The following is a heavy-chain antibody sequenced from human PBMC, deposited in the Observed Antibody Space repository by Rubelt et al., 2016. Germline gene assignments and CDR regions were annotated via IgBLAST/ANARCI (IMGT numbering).Heavy chain of an antibody. CDR1: GFTFSSDW. CDR3: AKDRGYCSGGSCYRYHDK. CDR2: IAHDGSVT. V-gene: IGHV3-48*02. Sequence: QLGMRGGGLVQPGGSLRLSCAASGFTFSSDWMHWVGQVPGKGLEWVSYIAHDGSVTFYADSVKGRFTISRDNAKESLYLHMNTLRDEDTALYYCAKDRGYCSGGSCYRYHDKWGQGTLVTVSS. J-gene: IGHJ4*02. D-gene: IGHD2-15*01.